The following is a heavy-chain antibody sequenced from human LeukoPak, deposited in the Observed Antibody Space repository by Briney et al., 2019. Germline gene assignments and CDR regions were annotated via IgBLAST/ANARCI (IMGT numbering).Heavy chain of an antibody. CDR3: ARDNRGYSGYDGPDY. CDR1: GFTFSSYA. D-gene: IGHD5-12*01. CDR2: ISYDGSNK. V-gene: IGHV3-30*04. Sequence: PRGSLRLSCAASGFTFSSYAMHWVRQAPGKGLEWVAVISYDGSNKYYADSVKGRFTISRDNSKNTLYLQMNSLRAEDTAVYYCARDNRGYSGYDGPDYWGQGTLVTVSS. J-gene: IGHJ4*02.